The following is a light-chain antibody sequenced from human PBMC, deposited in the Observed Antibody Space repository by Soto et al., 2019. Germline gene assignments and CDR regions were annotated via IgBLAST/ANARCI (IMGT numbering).Light chain of an antibody. CDR3: QRYNTYSWT. J-gene: IGKJ1*01. CDR1: QNIRNG. V-gene: IGKV1-5*03. CDR2: EAS. Sequence: DIQMTQSPSTLSASVGDRVTITCRASQNIRNGMAWFQQRPGKAPKLLIYEASTLESGVPTRFSGSGFGTEFTLTISSLQTDDLATYYCQRYNTYSWTFGQGTKVEI.